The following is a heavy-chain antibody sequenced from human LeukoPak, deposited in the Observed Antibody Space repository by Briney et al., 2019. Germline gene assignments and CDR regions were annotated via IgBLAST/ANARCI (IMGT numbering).Heavy chain of an antibody. CDR2: ISSSGSTI. J-gene: IGHJ3*02. Sequence: GGSLRLSCAASGFTFSSYEMNWVRQAPGKGLEWVSYISSSGSTIYYADSVKGRFTISRDNAKNSLYLQMNSLRAEDTAVYYCARVRDGYNSGGAFDIWGQGTMVTVSS. CDR1: GFTFSSYE. V-gene: IGHV3-48*03. CDR3: ARVRDGYNSGGAFDI. D-gene: IGHD5-24*01.